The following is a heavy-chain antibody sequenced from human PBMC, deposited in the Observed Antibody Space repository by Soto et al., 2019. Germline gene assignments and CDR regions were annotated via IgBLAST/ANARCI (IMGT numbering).Heavy chain of an antibody. CDR2: ISTDNGNT. Sequence: ASVKVSCKASGYTFTSSGISWVRQAPGQGLEWMGWISTDNGNTNYAQHLQGRVSMTTDTSTSTAYMDLRSLRSDDTAVYYCARDIGRGYDFWSGYYWFDPWGQGTLVTVSS. J-gene: IGHJ5*02. D-gene: IGHD3-3*01. V-gene: IGHV1-18*01. CDR3: ARDIGRGYDFWSGYYWFDP. CDR1: GYTFTSSG.